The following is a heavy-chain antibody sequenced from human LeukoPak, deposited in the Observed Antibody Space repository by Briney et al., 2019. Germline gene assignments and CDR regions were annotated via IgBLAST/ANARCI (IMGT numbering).Heavy chain of an antibody. V-gene: IGHV3-9*03. Sequence: PGGSLRLSCAASGFTFDDYAMHWVRQAPGKGLEWVSGISWNSGSIGYADSVKGRFTISRDNAKNSLYLQMNSLRAEDMALYYCAKALGYCSSTSCYSGTDAFDIWGQGTMVTVSS. CDR2: ISWNSGSI. CDR3: AKALGYCSSTSCYSGTDAFDI. J-gene: IGHJ3*02. D-gene: IGHD2-2*02. CDR1: GFTFDDYA.